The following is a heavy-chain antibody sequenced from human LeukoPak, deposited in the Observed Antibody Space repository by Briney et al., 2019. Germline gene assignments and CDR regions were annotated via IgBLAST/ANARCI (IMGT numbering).Heavy chain of an antibody. CDR1: GFTFSSYA. Sequence: GGSLRLSCAASGFTFSSYAMNWVRQAPGKGLEWVSSISGSGGRTYYADSVKGRFTISRDNSKNTLFLQMNSQRAEDTAVYYCASSGSEDYWGQGTLVTVSS. D-gene: IGHD3-22*01. CDR2: ISGSGGRT. J-gene: IGHJ4*02. V-gene: IGHV3-23*01. CDR3: ASSGSEDY.